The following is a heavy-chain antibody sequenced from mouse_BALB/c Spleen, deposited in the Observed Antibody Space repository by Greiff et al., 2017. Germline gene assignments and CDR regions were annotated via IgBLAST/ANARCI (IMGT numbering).Heavy chain of an antibody. J-gene: IGHJ2*01. CDR1: GDSITSGY. Sequence: EVQLQESGPSLVKPSQTLSLTCSVTGDSITSGYWNWIRKFPGNKLEYMGYISYSGSTYYNPSLKSRISITRDTSKNQYYLQLNSVTTEDTATYYCARYPMITTGYFDYWGQGTTLTVSS. CDR2: ISYSGST. D-gene: IGHD2-4*01. CDR3: ARYPMITTGYFDY. V-gene: IGHV3-8*02.